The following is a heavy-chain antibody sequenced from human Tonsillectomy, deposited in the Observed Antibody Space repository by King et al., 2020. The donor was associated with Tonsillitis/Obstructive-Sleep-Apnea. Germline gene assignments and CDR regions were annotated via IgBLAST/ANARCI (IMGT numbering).Heavy chain of an antibody. CDR3: ARIPYSRGWYHIDH. D-gene: IGHD6-19*01. Sequence: VQLVESGGGLIQPGGSLRLSCAASGFTVSSDYMNWVRQAPGKGLEWVSVIYSGGGTYYADSVKGRFTISRDNSKNTLYLQMNSLRAEDTAVYYCARIPYSRGWYHIDHWGQGTLVTVSS. CDR2: IYSGGGT. CDR1: GFTVSSDY. J-gene: IGHJ4*02. V-gene: IGHV3-53*01.